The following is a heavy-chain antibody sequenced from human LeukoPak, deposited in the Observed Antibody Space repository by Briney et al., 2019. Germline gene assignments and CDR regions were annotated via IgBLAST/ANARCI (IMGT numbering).Heavy chain of an antibody. D-gene: IGHD3-10*01. V-gene: IGHV3-11*03. J-gene: IGHJ6*02. CDR3: ARLWFGDGMDV. CDR1: GFTFSDYY. CDR2: ISSSSSYI. Sequence: GGSLRLSCAASGFTFSDYYMNWIRQAPGKGLEWVSSISSSSSYIYYADSVKGRFTISRDNAKNSLYLQMNSLRAEDTAVYYCARLWFGDGMDVWGQGTTATVSS.